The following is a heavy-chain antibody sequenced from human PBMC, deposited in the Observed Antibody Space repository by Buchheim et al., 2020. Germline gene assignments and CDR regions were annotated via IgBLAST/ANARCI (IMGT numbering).Heavy chain of an antibody. J-gene: IGHJ6*02. CDR3: ARLWIQLWSPGATRLEYYGMDV. CDR1: GGSISSSSYY. CDR2: IYYSGST. Sequence: QVQLQESGPGLVKPSQTLSLTCTVSGGSISSSSYYWGWIRQPPGKGLEWIGSIYYSGSTYYNPALKSRVTISVDTSKNQVSLKLSSVTAADTAVYYYARLWIQLWSPGATRLEYYGMDVWGQGTT. D-gene: IGHD5-18*01. V-gene: IGHV4-39*01.